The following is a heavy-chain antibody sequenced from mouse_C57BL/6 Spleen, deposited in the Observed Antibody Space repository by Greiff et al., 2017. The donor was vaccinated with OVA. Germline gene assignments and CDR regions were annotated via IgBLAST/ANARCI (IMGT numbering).Heavy chain of an antibody. CDR2: INPSSGYT. J-gene: IGHJ4*01. Sequence: VQLVESGAELAKPGASVKLSCKASGYTFTSYWMHWVKQRPGQGLEWIGYINPSSGYTKYNQKFKDKATLTADKSSSTAYMQLSSLTYEDSAVYYCARRGIIYYDYDGYAMDYWGQGTSVTVSS. V-gene: IGHV1-7*01. CDR1: GYTFTSYW. CDR3: ARRGIIYYDYDGYAMDY. D-gene: IGHD2-4*01.